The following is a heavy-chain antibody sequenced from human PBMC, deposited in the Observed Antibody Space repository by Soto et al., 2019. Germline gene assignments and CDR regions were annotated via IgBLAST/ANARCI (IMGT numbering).Heavy chain of an antibody. V-gene: IGHV4-4*02. CDR1: GGSISSSNW. D-gene: IGHD6-19*01. Sequence: ETLSLTCAVSGGSISSSNWWSWVRQPPGKGLEWIGEIYHSGSTNYNPSLKSRVTISVDKSKNQFSLKLSSVTAADTAVYYCARSSGWYYYYYGMDVWGQGTTVTVSS. CDR3: ARSSGWYYYYYGMDV. CDR2: IYHSGST. J-gene: IGHJ6*02.